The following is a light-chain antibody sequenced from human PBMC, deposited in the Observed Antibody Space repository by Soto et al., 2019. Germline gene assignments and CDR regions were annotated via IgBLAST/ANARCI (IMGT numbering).Light chain of an antibody. Sequence: DIVMPQSPLSLPVTPGEPASISCRSSQSLLHSNGYNYLDWYLQKPGQSPQLLIYLGSDRASGVPDRFSGSGSGTDFTLKISRVEAEDVGVYYCMQALQTPRTFGQGTKVAIK. J-gene: IGKJ1*01. CDR2: LGS. V-gene: IGKV2-28*01. CDR1: QSLLHSNGYNY. CDR3: MQALQTPRT.